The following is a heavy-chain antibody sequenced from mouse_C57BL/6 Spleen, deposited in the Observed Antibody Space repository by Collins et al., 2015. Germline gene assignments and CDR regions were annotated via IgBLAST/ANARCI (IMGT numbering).Heavy chain of an antibody. V-gene: IGHV4-1*01. Sequence: EVNLLQSGGGLVQPGGSLKLSCAASGIDFSRYWMSWVRRAPGKGLEWIGEINPDSNTINYAPSLKDKFIISRDNAKNTLYLQMSKVRSEDTALYYCARPAVVPYWYFDVWGTGTTVTVSS. J-gene: IGHJ1*03. D-gene: IGHD5-1*01. CDR2: INPDSNTI. CDR1: GIDFSRYW. CDR3: ARPAVVPYWYFDV.